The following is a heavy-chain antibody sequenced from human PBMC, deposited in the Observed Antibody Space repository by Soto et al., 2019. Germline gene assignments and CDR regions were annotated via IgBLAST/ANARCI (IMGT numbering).Heavy chain of an antibody. CDR3: ARGSGPYFDY. Sequence: SETLSLTCTVSGDSISSYYWTWIRQHPGKGLEWVGYTYHSWSTNYNPSLKSRVTISVDTSKTQFSLKLSSVTAADTAVYYCARGSGPYFDYWGQGTLVTVSS. CDR1: GDSISSYY. V-gene: IGHV4-59*12. CDR2: TYHSWST. D-gene: IGHD2-15*01. J-gene: IGHJ4*02.